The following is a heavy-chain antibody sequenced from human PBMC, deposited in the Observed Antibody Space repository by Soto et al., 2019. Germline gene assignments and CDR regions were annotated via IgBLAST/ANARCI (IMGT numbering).Heavy chain of an antibody. CDR3: ARVPRPYDSSGYLLDY. Sequence: SETLSLTCTVSGGSISSGDYYWSWIRQPPGKGLEWIGYIYYSGSTYYNPSLKSRVTISVDTSKNQFSLKLNSVTAADTAMYYCARVPRPYDSSGYLLDYWGQGTLVTVSS. CDR2: IYYSGST. J-gene: IGHJ4*02. CDR1: GGSISSGDYY. D-gene: IGHD3-22*01. V-gene: IGHV4-30-4*01.